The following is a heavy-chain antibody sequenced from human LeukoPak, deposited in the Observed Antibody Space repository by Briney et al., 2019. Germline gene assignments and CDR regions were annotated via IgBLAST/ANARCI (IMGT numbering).Heavy chain of an antibody. V-gene: IGHV3-13*01. Sequence: EGTLRLSCAASGFTFSSYDMHWVRQATGKGLEWVSAIGTAGDTYYPGSVKGRFTISRENAKNSLYLQMNSLRAGDTAVYYCARGTVVPAAMGYFDLWGRGTLVTVSS. J-gene: IGHJ2*01. CDR3: ARGTVVPAAMGYFDL. CDR1: GFTFSSYD. D-gene: IGHD2-2*01. CDR2: IGTAGDT.